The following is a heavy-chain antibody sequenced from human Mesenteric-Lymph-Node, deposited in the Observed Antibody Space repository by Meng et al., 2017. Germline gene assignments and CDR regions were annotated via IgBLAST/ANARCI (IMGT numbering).Heavy chain of an antibody. J-gene: IGHJ4*02. D-gene: IGHD3-22*01. CDR1: GYTFTGFY. CDR2: INPNSGGT. V-gene: IGHV1-2*02. Sequence: ASVKVSCKASGYTFTGFYIHWVRQAPGQGLEWMGWINPNSGGTNYAQKFQGRVTMTRDTSISTAYMELSRLRSDDTAVYYCARDPPPFSGSPFYFDYWGQGTLVTVSS. CDR3: ARDPPPFSGSPFYFDY.